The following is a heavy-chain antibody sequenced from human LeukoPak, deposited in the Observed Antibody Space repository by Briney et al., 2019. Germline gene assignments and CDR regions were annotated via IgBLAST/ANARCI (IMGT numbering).Heavy chain of an antibody. D-gene: IGHD3-16*01. CDR2: INTNTGNP. CDR1: GYTFTNYV. Sequence: ASVKVSCKASGYTFTNYVLNWVRQAPGQGLEWMGWINTNTGNPTYAQGFTGRFVFSLDTSVSTAYLQISSLKTEDTAVYYCARAPIWGGMVTYYYMDVWGKGTTVTISS. V-gene: IGHV7-4-1*02. J-gene: IGHJ6*03. CDR3: ARAPIWGGMVTYYYMDV.